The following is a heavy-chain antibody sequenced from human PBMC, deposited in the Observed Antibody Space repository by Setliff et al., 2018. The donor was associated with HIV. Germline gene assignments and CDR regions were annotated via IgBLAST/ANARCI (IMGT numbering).Heavy chain of an antibody. CDR3: GGNGYYSIDY. J-gene: IGHJ4*02. CDR2: IYHSGST. Sequence: TSETLSLTCAVSGGSISSSNWWSWVRQPPGKGLEWIGEIYHSGSTNYNPPLKSRVTISLDRSETQFSLKLNSVTAADTAVYYCGGNGYYSIDYWGQGTLVTVSS. V-gene: IGHV4-4*02. CDR1: GGSISSSNW. D-gene: IGHD3-22*01.